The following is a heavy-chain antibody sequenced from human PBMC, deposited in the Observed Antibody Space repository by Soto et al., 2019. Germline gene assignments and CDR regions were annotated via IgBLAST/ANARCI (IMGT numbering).Heavy chain of an antibody. CDR3: AKVHCSGGSCYPVAYYFDY. D-gene: IGHD2-15*01. V-gene: IGHV3-30*18. CDR1: GFTFSSYG. J-gene: IGHJ4*02. Sequence: QVQLVESGGGVVQPGRSLRLSCAASGFTFSSYGMHWVRQAPGKGLEWVAVISYDGSNKYYADSVKGRFTISRDNSKNTLYLQMNSLRAEDTAVYYCAKVHCSGGSCYPVAYYFDYWGQGTLVTVSS. CDR2: ISYDGSNK.